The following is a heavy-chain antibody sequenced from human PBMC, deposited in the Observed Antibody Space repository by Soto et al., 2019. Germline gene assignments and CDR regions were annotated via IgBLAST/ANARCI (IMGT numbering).Heavy chain of an antibody. Sequence: PGGSLRLSCAASGFTFSSYAMSWVRQAPGKGLEWVSAISGSGGSTYYADSVKGRFTISRDNSKNTLYLQMNSLRAEDTAVYYCAKDWVGYYYDRSGPVPNWFDPWGQGTLVTVSS. CDR1: GFTFSSYA. V-gene: IGHV3-23*01. CDR3: AKDWVGYYYDRSGPVPNWFDP. CDR2: ISGSGGST. D-gene: IGHD3-22*01. J-gene: IGHJ5*02.